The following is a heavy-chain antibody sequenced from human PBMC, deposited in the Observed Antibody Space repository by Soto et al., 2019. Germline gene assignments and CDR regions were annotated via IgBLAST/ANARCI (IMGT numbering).Heavy chain of an antibody. V-gene: IGHV3-33*01. J-gene: IGHJ4*02. CDR1: GFTFSSYG. CDR3: ARDFDDSSGWIFDY. Sequence: QVQLVESGGGVVQPGRSLRLSCAASGFTFSSYGMHWVRQAPGKGLEWVAVIWYDGSNKYYADSVKGRFTISRDNSKNTLCLQRNSLRAEDTAVYYCARDFDDSSGWIFDYWGQGTLVTVSS. CDR2: IWYDGSNK. D-gene: IGHD3-22*01.